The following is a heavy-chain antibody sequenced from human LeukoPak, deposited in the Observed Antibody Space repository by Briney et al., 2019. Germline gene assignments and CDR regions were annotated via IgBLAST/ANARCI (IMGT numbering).Heavy chain of an antibody. J-gene: IGHJ4*02. CDR1: GGPISSYY. V-gene: IGHV4-59*08. Sequence: SETLSLTCTVSGGPISSYYWSWIRQPPGKGLEWIGSIYHIGGTYYNPSLKSRVTISVDTSKNQFSLNLNSVTAADTAVYYCARSGDYSNFQEYYFDYWGQGTLVTVSS. CDR2: IYHIGGT. D-gene: IGHD4-11*01. CDR3: ARSGDYSNFQEYYFDY.